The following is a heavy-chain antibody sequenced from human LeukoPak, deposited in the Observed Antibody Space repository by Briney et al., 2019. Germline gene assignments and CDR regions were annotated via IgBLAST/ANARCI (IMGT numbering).Heavy chain of an antibody. CDR3: VRGGGSFDS. V-gene: IGHV3-21*01. J-gene: IGHJ4*02. D-gene: IGHD1-26*01. Sequence: GGSLRLSCAASGFTFSRYNMNWVRQAPGKGLEWVSSISRTGNYIYYADSVKGRFTISRDNAQNSLFLQMNSLRVEDTAVYYCVRGGGSFDSWGQGTLVTVSS. CDR2: ISRTGNYI. CDR1: GFTFSRYN.